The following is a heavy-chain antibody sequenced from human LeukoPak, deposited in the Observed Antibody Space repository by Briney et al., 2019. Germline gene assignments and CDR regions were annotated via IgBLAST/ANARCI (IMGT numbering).Heavy chain of an antibody. J-gene: IGHJ4*02. CDR2: MNPNSGNT. CDR1: GYTFTSYD. CDR3: ARVREYDILTGYYSFDY. D-gene: IGHD3-9*01. Sequence: ASVKVSCKASGYTFTSYDINWARQATGQGLEWMGWMNPNSGNTGYAQKFQGRVTMTRNTSISTAYMELSSLRSEDTAVYYCARVREYDILTGYYSFDYWGQGTLVTVSS. V-gene: IGHV1-8*01.